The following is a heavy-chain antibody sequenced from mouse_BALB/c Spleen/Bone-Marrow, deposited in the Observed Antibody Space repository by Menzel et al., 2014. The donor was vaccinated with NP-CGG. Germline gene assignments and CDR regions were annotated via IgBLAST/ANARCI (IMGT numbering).Heavy chain of an antibody. CDR1: GFDFSRYW. CDR2: INPDSSTI. Sequence: DVKLQVSGGGLVQPGGSLKLSCAASGFDFSRYWMSWVRQAPGKGLEWIGEINPDSSTINYTPSLKDKFIISRDNAKNTLYLQKSKVRSEDTALYYCTRLHYYGYSAYWGQGTLVTVST. J-gene: IGHJ3*01. D-gene: IGHD1-2*01. V-gene: IGHV4-1*02. CDR3: TRLHYYGYSAY.